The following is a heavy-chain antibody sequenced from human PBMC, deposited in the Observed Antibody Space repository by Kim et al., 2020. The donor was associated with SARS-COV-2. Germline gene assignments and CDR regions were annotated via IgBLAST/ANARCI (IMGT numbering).Heavy chain of an antibody. CDR3: ARGPDFWSGYYSVGYYYMDV. D-gene: IGHD3-3*01. CDR2: IIPILGIA. CDR1: GGTFSSYA. V-gene: IGHV1-69*04. Sequence: SVKVSCKSSGGTFSSYAISWVRQAPGQGLEWMGRIIPILGIANYAQKFQGRVTITADKSTSTAYMELSSLRSEDTAVYYCARGPDFWSGYYSVGYYYMDVWGKGTTVTVSS. J-gene: IGHJ6*03.